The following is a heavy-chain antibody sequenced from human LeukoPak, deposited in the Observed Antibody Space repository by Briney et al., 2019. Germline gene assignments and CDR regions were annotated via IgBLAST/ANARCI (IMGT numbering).Heavy chain of an antibody. D-gene: IGHD5-18*01. CDR2: IRYDGSNK. CDR1: GFTFSSYG. V-gene: IGHV3-30*02. CDR3: ARGTAMVTSPDY. Sequence: GGSLRLSCAASGFTFSSYGMHWVRQASGKGLEWVAFIRYDGSNKYYADSVKGRFTISRDNSKNTLYLQMNSLRAEDTAVYYCARGTAMVTSPDYWGQGTLVTVSS. J-gene: IGHJ4*02.